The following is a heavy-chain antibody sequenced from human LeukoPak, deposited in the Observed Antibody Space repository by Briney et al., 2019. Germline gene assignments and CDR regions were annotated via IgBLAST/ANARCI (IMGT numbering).Heavy chain of an antibody. D-gene: IGHD3-22*01. CDR2: IYTSGST. Sequence: PSETLSLTCTVSGGSISSGSYYWSWIRQPAGKGLEWIGRIYTSGSTNYNPSLKSRVTISVDTSKNQFSLKLSSVTAADTAVYYCARGERGYYDSTIDYWGQGTLVTVSS. J-gene: IGHJ4*02. CDR3: ARGERGYYDSTIDY. CDR1: GGSISSGSYY. V-gene: IGHV4-61*02.